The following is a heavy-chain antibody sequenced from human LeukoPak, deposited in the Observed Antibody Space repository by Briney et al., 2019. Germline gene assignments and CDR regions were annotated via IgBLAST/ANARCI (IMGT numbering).Heavy chain of an antibody. CDR1: GGSITSSY. D-gene: IGHD3-10*01. V-gene: IGHV4-59*08. CDR2: IHYTGST. Sequence: AETLSLTCTVSGGSITSSYWSWIRQSPGKGLEWIGYIHYTGSTNYNPSLKSRVTMLIDTSKNQFSLKLSSVTAADTAVYYCASEPYGSGSFLGAFDIWGQGTMVTVSS. CDR3: ASEPYGSGSFLGAFDI. J-gene: IGHJ3*02.